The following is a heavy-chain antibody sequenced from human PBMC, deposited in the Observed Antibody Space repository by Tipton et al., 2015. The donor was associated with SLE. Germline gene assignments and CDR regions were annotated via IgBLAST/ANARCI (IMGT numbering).Heavy chain of an antibody. CDR1: GGSISSYY. V-gene: IGHV4-59*12. D-gene: IGHD2-21*01. J-gene: IGHJ2*01. CDR3: AREAPYFCGAYCHRYFDL. Sequence: GLVKPSETLSLTCSVSGGSISSYYWSWIRQPPAKGLEWIGFIYYNGKTNYNSSLKSRVTISVDTSKSQFSLKLRSVTAADTAVYYCAREAPYFCGAYCHRYFDLWGRGTLVTVSS. CDR2: IYYNGKT.